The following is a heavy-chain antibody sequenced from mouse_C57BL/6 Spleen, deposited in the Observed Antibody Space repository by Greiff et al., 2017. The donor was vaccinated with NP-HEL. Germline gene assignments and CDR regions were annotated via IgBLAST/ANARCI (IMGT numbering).Heavy chain of an antibody. D-gene: IGHD1-1*01. CDR1: GYTFTSYW. CDR3: AREGYYGYFDY. CDR2: IYPSDSAT. Sequence: QVQLQQPGAELVRPGSSVKLSCKASGYTFTSYWMDWVKQRPGQGLEWIGNIYPSDSATHYNQKFKDKATLTVDKSSSTAYMQLSSLTSEDSAVYYCAREGYYGYFDYWGQGTTLTVSP. J-gene: IGHJ2*01. V-gene: IGHV1-61*01.